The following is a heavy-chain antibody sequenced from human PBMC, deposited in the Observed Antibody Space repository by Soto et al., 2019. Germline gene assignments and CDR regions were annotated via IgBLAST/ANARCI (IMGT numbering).Heavy chain of an antibody. Sequence: QVQLQESGPGRVRPSETLSLTCTVSGGSITSSYWTWIRQAPGKGLESIAYIYYTGDTNYNPSLRSRVTISMDTSKNQVSLKMTSMTAADTAIYFCASDPRRLPYWGQGILVAVSS. J-gene: IGHJ4*02. CDR2: IYYTGDT. D-gene: IGHD1-1*01. CDR3: ASDPRRLPY. V-gene: IGHV4-59*12. CDR1: GGSITSSY.